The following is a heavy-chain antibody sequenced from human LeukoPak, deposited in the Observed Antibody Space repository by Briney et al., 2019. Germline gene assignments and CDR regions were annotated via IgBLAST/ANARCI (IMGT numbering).Heavy chain of an antibody. V-gene: IGHV4-34*01. CDR1: GGSISSYY. CDR3: ARLRCGDCYPNWFDP. D-gene: IGHD2-21*02. Sequence: PSETLSLTCTVSGGSISSYYWSWIRQPPGKGLEWIGEINHSGSTNYNPSLKSRLTISVDTSKNQFSLKLSSVTAADTAVYYCARLRCGDCYPNWFDPWGQGTLVTVSS. CDR2: INHSGST. J-gene: IGHJ5*02.